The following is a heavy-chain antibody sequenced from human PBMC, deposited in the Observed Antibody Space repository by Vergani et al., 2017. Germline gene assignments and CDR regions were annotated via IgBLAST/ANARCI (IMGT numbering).Heavy chain of an antibody. CDR3: ARQRITIFGVVIARYYMDV. J-gene: IGHJ6*03. CDR2: LHEAGTKT. D-gene: IGHD3-3*01. Sequence: EVQLLESGGGLVQPGGSLRISCTASGFTFINYGMSWVRQAPGKGLEWVSYLHEAGTKTTYADSVRGRFTISRDNAKNTLYLQMTSLRVEDTAVYYCARQRITIFGVVIARYYMDVWGKGP. CDR1: GFTFINYG. V-gene: IGHV3-74*02.